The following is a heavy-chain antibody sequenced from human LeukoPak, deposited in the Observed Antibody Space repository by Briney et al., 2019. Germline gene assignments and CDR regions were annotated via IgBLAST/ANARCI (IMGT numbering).Heavy chain of an antibody. J-gene: IGHJ4*02. CDR3: ATDPAGIGSESY. D-gene: IGHD1-14*01. V-gene: IGHV3-7*01. CDR2: IKKDGSDK. CDR1: GFTFSTYW. Sequence: PGGSLRLSCVVSGFTFSTYWMSWVRQAPGKGLEWVASIKKDGSDKYYVDSVKGRFTISRDNTKNSLFLQMNSLRAEDTAVYYCATDPAGIGSESYWGQGTLVTVSS.